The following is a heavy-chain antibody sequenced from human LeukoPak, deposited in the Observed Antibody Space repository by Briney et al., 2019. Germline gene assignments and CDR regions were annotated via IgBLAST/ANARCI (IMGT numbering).Heavy chain of an antibody. CDR3: ARDQTLGLDHDAFDI. Sequence: GGSLSLSCAASGFTFSSYWMHWVRQAPGKGLVWVSRINSDGSSTSYADSVKGRFTISRDNAKNTLYLQMNSLRAEDTAVYYCARDQTLGLDHDAFDIWGQGTMVTVSS. CDR1: GFTFSSYW. CDR2: INSDGSST. V-gene: IGHV3-74*01. D-gene: IGHD3-10*01. J-gene: IGHJ3*02.